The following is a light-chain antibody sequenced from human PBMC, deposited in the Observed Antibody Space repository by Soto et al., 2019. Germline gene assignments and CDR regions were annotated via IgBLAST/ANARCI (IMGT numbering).Light chain of an antibody. CDR3: QQYIDWPPYT. V-gene: IGKV3-15*01. CDR1: QSVGSN. CDR2: GAS. J-gene: IGKJ2*01. Sequence: ETVMTQSPVTLSVSPGERATLSCRASQSVGSNLAWYQQKPGQAPRLLIYGASTRGTGVPARFSGSGSGTEFTLTIGSLQSEDFAVYYCQQYIDWPPYTFGQGTKLEIK.